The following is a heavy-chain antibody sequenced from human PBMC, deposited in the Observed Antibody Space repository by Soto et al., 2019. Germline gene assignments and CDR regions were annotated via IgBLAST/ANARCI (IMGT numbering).Heavy chain of an antibody. CDR2: VWYDGGNK. Sequence: QVQLVESGGGVVQPGRSLRLSCAASGFTFSSYGMHWVRQAPGKGLEWVALVWYDGGNKYYADSVKGRFTISRDNSKNTLYLQRNSLRDEDTAVYYCVRAAGYSGNDYVYYYGMEVWGQGTTVTVSS. V-gene: IGHV3-33*01. CDR3: VRAAGYSGNDYVYYYGMEV. J-gene: IGHJ6*02. D-gene: IGHD5-12*01. CDR1: GFTFSSYG.